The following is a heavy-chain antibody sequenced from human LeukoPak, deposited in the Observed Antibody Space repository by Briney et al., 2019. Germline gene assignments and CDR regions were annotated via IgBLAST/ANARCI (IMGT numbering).Heavy chain of an antibody. CDR1: GFTFSSYG. V-gene: IGHV3-66*02. Sequence: GGSLRLSCAASGFTFSSYGMTWVRQAPGKGLEWVSVIYSGGSTYYADSVKGRFIISRDNSKNTLYLQMNSLRAEDTAVYYCARDGSSSIWYGGYYYYYMDVWGKGTTVTVSS. CDR2: IYSGGST. J-gene: IGHJ6*03. D-gene: IGHD6-13*01. CDR3: ARDGSSSIWYGGYYYYYMDV.